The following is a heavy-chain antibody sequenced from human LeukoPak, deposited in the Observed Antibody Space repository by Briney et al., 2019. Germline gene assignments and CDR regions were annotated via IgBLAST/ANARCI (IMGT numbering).Heavy chain of an antibody. Sequence: GGSLRLSCAASGFTFDEYAMHWVRQAPGHGLEWVSLISWGGGSTYYADSVKGRFTISRDNSKNSLYLHMNSLRAEDTALYYCAKDRSGNSYGHFDYWGQGTLVTVSS. D-gene: IGHD3-10*01. CDR1: GFTFDEYA. V-gene: IGHV3-43D*04. CDR3: AKDRSGNSYGHFDY. J-gene: IGHJ4*02. CDR2: ISWGGGST.